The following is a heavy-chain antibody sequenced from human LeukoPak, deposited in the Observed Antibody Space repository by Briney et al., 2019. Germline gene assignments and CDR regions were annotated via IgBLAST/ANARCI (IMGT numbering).Heavy chain of an antibody. CDR3: ARERVTMVRGVIIISGMDV. V-gene: IGHV1-8*01. CDR2: MNPNSGNT. D-gene: IGHD3-10*01. Sequence: ASVKVSCKASGYTFTSYDINWVRQATGQGLEWMGWMNPNSGNTGYAQKFQGRVTVTRNTSISTAYVELSSLRSEDTAVYYCARERVTMVRGVIIISGMDVWGQGTTVTVSS. CDR1: GYTFTSYD. J-gene: IGHJ6*02.